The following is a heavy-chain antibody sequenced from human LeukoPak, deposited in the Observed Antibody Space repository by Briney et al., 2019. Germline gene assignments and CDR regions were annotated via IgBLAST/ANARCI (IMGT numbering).Heavy chain of an antibody. V-gene: IGHV3-30*18. CDR1: GFTFSSYG. J-gene: IGHJ4*02. CDR2: ISYDGSNK. Sequence: GGSLRLSCAASGFTFSSYGMHWVRQAPGKGLEGVAVISYDGSNKYYEDYVKGRFTISRDNSKNTLYLQMNSLRAEDTAVYYCAKGQDFDYWGQGTLVTVSS. CDR3: AKGQDFDY.